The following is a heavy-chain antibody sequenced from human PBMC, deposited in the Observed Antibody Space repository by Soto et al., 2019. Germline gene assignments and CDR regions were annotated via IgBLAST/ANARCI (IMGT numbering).Heavy chain of an antibody. CDR1: GFTFSSYS. J-gene: IGHJ6*02. Sequence: EVQLVESGGGLVQPGGSLRLSCAASGFTFSSYSMNWVRQAPGKGLEWVSYISSSSSTIYYADSVKGRFTISRDNAKNSLYLQMNSLRDEDTAVYYCARDVETWIQLWLRDPPGYYGMDVWGQGTTVTVSS. CDR2: ISSSSSTI. V-gene: IGHV3-48*02. D-gene: IGHD5-18*01. CDR3: ARDVETWIQLWLRDPPGYYGMDV.